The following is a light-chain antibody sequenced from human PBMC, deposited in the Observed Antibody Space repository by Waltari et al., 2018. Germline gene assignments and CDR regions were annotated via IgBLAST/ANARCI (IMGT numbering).Light chain of an antibody. J-gene: IGKJ4*01. V-gene: IGKV3-11*01. Sequence: DIVLTQSPATLSLSPGERATLSCRASQSVDSQLAWYQQKPGQAPRLLIHDVSNRATGIPPRFSGSGSGTDFRLTISSLEAEDSAVYYCQQRYAWPITFGGGTKVELK. CDR1: QSVDSQ. CDR3: QQRYAWPIT. CDR2: DVS.